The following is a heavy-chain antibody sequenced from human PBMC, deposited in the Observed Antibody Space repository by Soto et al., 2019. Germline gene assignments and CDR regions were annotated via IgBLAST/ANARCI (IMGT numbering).Heavy chain of an antibody. Sequence: VQLQESGPGLVKPSQTLSLTCTVSGGSMSSGDAYWSWIRQSPGKGLEWIGYIYNSGSTYYNPSLRSRVTMSVDTSKNHFSLKVNSVNAADTALYYCGRTKDSAGYYFCGLVVWGQGTTVTVSS. CDR1: GGSMSSGDAY. J-gene: IGHJ6*02. CDR2: IYNSGST. D-gene: IGHD2-15*01. CDR3: GRTKDSAGYYFCGLVV. V-gene: IGHV4-30-4*01.